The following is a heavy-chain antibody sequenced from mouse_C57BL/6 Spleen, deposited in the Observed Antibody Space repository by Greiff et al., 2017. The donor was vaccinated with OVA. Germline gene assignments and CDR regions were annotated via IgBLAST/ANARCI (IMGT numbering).Heavy chain of an antibody. J-gene: IGHJ2*01. D-gene: IGHD2-1*01. CDR1: GYTFTDYY. V-gene: IGHV1-76*01. CDR2: IYPGSGNT. Sequence: VKLMESGAELVRPGASVKLSCKASGYTFTDYYINWVKQRPGQGLEWIARIYPGSGNTYYNEKFKGKATLTAEKSSSTAYMQLSSPTSEDSAVYFCARSLYYYFDYWGQGTTLTVSS. CDR3: ARSLYYYFDY.